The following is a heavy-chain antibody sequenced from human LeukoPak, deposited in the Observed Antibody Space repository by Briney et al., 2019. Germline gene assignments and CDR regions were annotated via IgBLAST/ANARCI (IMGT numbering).Heavy chain of an antibody. CDR1: GYTFTGYY. CDR3: ARDQDGGIAVAGIDY. CDR2: INPNSGGT. Sequence: ASVKVSCKASGYTFTGYYMHWVRQAPGQGLEWMGWINPNSGGTNYAQKFQGRVTMTRDTSISTAYMELSRLRSDDTAVYYCARDQDGGIAVAGIDYWGQGTLVTVSS. J-gene: IGHJ4*02. V-gene: IGHV1-2*02. D-gene: IGHD6-19*01.